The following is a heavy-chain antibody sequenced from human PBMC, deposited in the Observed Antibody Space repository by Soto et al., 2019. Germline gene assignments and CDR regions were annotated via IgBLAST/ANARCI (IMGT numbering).Heavy chain of an antibody. D-gene: IGHD6-19*01. Sequence: AESLQISCKGSGFRFTDYWIGWVRQMPGKGLECMGIIYTDDSDTRYTPSFQGQVTISVEKSISTAYLQWSRLKASDTAMYYCSRLREGGAVAGIDCGQGTLVTVSA. CDR3: SRLREGGAVAGID. J-gene: IGHJ1*01. V-gene: IGHV5-51*01. CDR1: GFRFTDYW. CDR2: IYTDDSDT.